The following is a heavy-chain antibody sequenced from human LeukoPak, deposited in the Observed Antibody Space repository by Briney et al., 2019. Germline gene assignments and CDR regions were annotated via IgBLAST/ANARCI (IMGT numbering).Heavy chain of an antibody. CDR2: IYYDGSNQ. CDR3: ATDRNSGKYYDY. Sequence: GRSLRLSCVVSGLRFRNYGMHWVRQAPGKGLEWVAVIYYDGSNQYYADSVKGRFTVSRDNAKNTPYLQMDSLRAEDTAVYYCATDRNSGKYYDYWGQGTLVTVSS. CDR1: GLRFRNYG. J-gene: IGHJ4*02. D-gene: IGHD1-26*01. V-gene: IGHV3-33*01.